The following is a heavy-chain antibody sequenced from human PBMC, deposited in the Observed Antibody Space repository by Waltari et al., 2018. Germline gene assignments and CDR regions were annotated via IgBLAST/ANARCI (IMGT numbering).Heavy chain of an antibody. CDR3: ARDGIDYSNYGSSYYYGMDV. Sequence: QVQLQESGPGLVKPSETLSLTCTVSGGSISRYYWSWLRQPPGKGLEWIGYIYYSGSTNYNPSLKSRVTISVDTSKNQFSLKLSSVTAADTAVYYCARDGIDYSNYGSSYYYGMDVWGQGTTVTVSS. V-gene: IGHV4-59*01. CDR2: IYYSGST. J-gene: IGHJ6*02. CDR1: GGSISRYY. D-gene: IGHD4-4*01.